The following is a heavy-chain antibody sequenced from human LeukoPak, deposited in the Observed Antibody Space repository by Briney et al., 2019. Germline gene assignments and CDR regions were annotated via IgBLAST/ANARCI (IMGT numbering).Heavy chain of an antibody. D-gene: IGHD6-19*01. J-gene: IGHJ4*02. Sequence: SETLSLTCTVSGDALTAYYWSWIRQPPGKGLEWIGYIYYTGSTNYNPSLKNRVTISLDTSKNQLSLRLSSVTTADTAVYYCARDGSTTGWYSGDYWGQGILVTVSS. CDR1: GDALTAYY. CDR2: IYYTGST. CDR3: ARDGSTTGWYSGDY. V-gene: IGHV4-59*01.